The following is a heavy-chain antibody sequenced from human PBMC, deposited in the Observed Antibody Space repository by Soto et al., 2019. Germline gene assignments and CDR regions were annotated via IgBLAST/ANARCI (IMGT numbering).Heavy chain of an antibody. CDR2: IYHSGST. J-gene: IGHJ4*02. D-gene: IGHD2-15*01. V-gene: IGHV4-30-2*01. CDR1: GGSISSGGYS. CDR3: ARSSECSGGSCYSIDY. Sequence: SETLSLTCAVSGGSISSGGYSWSWIRQPPGKGLEWIGYIYHSGSTYYNPSLKSRVTISVDRSKNQFSLKLSSVTAADTAVYYCARSSECSGGSCYSIDYWGQGPLVTVSS.